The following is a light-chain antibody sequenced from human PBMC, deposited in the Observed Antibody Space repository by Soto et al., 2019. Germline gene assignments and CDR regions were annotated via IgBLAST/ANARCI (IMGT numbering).Light chain of an antibody. CDR3: QKYSGAPPT. CDR2: AAS. CDR1: QAIGIY. V-gene: IGKV1-27*01. J-gene: IGKJ1*01. Sequence: DIQMTQSPSSLSTSVGDRVTITCRASQAIGIYLAWYQQKPEKVPKLLIYAASTLQSGVPSRFSGSGSGTDFTLTINSLQPEDVATYYCQKYSGAPPTFGQGTKGEIK.